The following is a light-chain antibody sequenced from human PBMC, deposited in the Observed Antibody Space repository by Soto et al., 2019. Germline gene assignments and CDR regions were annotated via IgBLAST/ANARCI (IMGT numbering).Light chain of an antibody. J-gene: IGKJ1*01. CDR1: QSLDSS. Sequence: ESVLAQSPATLSLSPGERAPLSCRASQSLDSSLAWFQQKPGQAPRLLIYDVSYRASGIPARFSGSGSETDFTLSISRLEPEDFAVYYCQRYGRSPTWTFGQGTKVDIK. CDR3: QRYGRSPTWT. CDR2: DVS. V-gene: IGKV3-11*01.